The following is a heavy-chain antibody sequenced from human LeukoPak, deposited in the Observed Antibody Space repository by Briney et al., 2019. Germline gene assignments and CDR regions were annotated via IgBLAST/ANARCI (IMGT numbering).Heavy chain of an antibody. V-gene: IGHV4-38-2*02. D-gene: IGHD6-13*01. CDR2: IYHSGST. CDR1: GYSISSSYY. Sequence: SETLSLTCTVSGYSISSSYYWGWIRQPPGKGLEWIGNIYHSGSTYYNPSLKSRVAISVDTSKNQFSLKLSSVIAADTAVYYCARAYSSSWYLNWFDPWGQGTLVTVSS. CDR3: ARAYSSSWYLNWFDP. J-gene: IGHJ5*02.